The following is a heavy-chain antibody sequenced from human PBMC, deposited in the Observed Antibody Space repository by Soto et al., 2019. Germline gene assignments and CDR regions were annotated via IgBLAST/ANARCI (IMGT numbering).Heavy chain of an antibody. CDR2: MSSSGSTM. Sequence: GPLRLSCAASGFTFSSYDMNWVRQAPGKGLECVSYMSSSGSTMYYADSVKGRFTVSRDNAKSSLYLQMNSLRAEDTAVYYCAAIVVVPAAPMDAWGQGTSVTVSS. D-gene: IGHD2-2*01. CDR3: AAIVVVPAAPMDA. CDR1: GFTFSSYD. V-gene: IGHV3-48*03. J-gene: IGHJ6*02.